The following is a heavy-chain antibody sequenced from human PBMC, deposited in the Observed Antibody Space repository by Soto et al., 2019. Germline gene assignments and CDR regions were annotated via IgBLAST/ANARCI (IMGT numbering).Heavy chain of an antibody. CDR1: GGSISNNNYH. D-gene: IGHD3-16*01. V-gene: IGHV4-39*01. CDR3: ARLRGGCPADF. CDR2: IYYRGNT. Sequence: SETLSLTCIVSGGSISNNNYHWGWIRQPPGKGLEWMGSIYYRGNTYYNPSLRSRITISVDTSRNQFSLALSSVTAADTAVYFCARLRGGCPADFWGQGTLVTVSS. J-gene: IGHJ4*02.